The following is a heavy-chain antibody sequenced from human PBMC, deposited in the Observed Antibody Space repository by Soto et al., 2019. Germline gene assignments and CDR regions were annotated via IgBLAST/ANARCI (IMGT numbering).Heavy chain of an antibody. CDR1: GGSISSSNW. CDR2: IYHSGGT. V-gene: IGHV4-4*02. Sequence: SETLSLTCAVSGGSISSSNWWSWVRQPPGKGLEWIGEIYHSGGTNYNPSLKSRVTISVDKSKNQFSLKLSSVTAADTAVYYCARIGVAGRDYYYYGMDVWGQGTTVTVSS. J-gene: IGHJ6*02. CDR3: ARIGVAGRDYYYYGMDV. D-gene: IGHD6-19*01.